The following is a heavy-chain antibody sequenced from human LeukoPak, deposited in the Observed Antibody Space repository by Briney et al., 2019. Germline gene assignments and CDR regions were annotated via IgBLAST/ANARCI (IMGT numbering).Heavy chain of an antibody. CDR2: ISSSSSYI. CDR3: AREAGYSSSWYYFDY. CDR1: GFTLSSYS. V-gene: IGHV3-21*01. J-gene: IGHJ4*02. Sequence: KTGGSLRLSCAASGFTLSSYSMNWVRQAPGKGLEWVSSISSSSSYIYYADSVKGRFTISRDNAKNSLYLQMNSLRAEDTAVYYCAREAGYSSSWYYFDYWGQGTLVTVSS. D-gene: IGHD6-13*01.